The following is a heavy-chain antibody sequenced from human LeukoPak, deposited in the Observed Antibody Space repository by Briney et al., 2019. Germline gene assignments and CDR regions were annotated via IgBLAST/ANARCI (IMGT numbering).Heavy chain of an antibody. V-gene: IGHV1-2*02. CDR1: GYTFTGYY. CDR2: INPNSGGT. J-gene: IGHJ6*03. Sequence: ASVKLSCKASGYTFTGYYMHWVRQAPGQGLEWMGWINPNSGGTNYAQRFQGRVTMTRDTSISTAYMELSRLRSDDTAVYYCAREPSGGSYYYYMDVWGKGTTVTVSS. D-gene: IGHD6-25*01. CDR3: AREPSGGSYYYYMDV.